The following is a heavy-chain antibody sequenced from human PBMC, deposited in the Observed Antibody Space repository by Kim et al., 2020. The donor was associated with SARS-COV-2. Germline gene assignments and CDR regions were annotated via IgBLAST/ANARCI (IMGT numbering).Heavy chain of an antibody. V-gene: IGHV3-30*07. J-gene: IGHJ6*02. CDR3: ARDRGALLTYDYGMDF. D-gene: IGHD3-10*01. Sequence: DSVKGRFSNSRDKSKNTLYLQMNSLRVEDTAVYYCARDRGALLTYDYGMDFWGQGTTVSVSS.